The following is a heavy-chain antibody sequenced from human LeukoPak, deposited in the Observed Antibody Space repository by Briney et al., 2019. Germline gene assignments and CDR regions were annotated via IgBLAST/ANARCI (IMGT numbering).Heavy chain of an antibody. CDR2: INPSGGST. V-gene: IGHV1-46*01. J-gene: IGHJ4*02. D-gene: IGHD3-22*01. CDR3: ARGNSYYDSSGKFDY. CDR1: GYTFTTYY. Sequence: ASVKVSCKASGYTFTTYYMQWVRQAPGEGLEWMATINPSGGSTMYAQKFQGRAAVTGDTSTSTVYMELSSLRSEDTAVYYCARGNSYYDSSGKFDYWGQGTLVTVSS.